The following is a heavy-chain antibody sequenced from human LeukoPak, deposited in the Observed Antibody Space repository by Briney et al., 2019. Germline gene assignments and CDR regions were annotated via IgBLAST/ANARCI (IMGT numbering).Heavy chain of an antibody. CDR2: IYHSGIT. V-gene: IGHV4-38-2*02. CDR1: GYSISSGYY. J-gene: IGHJ6*03. D-gene: IGHD3-10*01. Sequence: PSETLSLTCNVSGYSISSGYYWGWTRQPPGKGLEWIGSIYHSGITYYNSSLKSRVTISVDTSKNQFSLKLSSVTAADTAVYYCARGRSSMVRGYYYYYMDVWGKGTTVTISS. CDR3: ARGRSSMVRGYYYYYMDV.